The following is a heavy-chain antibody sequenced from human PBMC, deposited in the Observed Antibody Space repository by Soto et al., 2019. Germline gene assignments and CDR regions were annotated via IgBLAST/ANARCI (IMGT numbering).Heavy chain of an antibody. D-gene: IGHD3-10*01. CDR3: ARGINYYASGDDAFDI. V-gene: IGHV1-8*01. J-gene: IGHJ3*02. CDR1: GYTFTSYD. CDR2: LNPNSGNT. Sequence: QVQLVQSGAEVKKPGASVKVSCKASGYTFTSYDINWVRQATGQGLEWMGWLNPNSGNTGYAQKFQGRVTMTRNTSISTADMELSSLRSEETAVYYCARGINYYASGDDAFDIWGQGTMVTGSS.